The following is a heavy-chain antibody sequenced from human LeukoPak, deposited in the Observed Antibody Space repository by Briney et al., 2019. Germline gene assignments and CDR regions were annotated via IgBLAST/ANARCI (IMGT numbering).Heavy chain of an antibody. Sequence: SETLSLSCTVSGVSTSSHYWSWIRQPPGKGLDYIGYIYHSGSTNYNPSLRSRVTMSVDTSKNQFSLKLSSVTAADTAVYYCARVIAARSDAFDIWGQGTMVTVSS. D-gene: IGHD6-6*01. CDR1: GVSTSSHY. CDR3: ARVIAARSDAFDI. V-gene: IGHV4-59*11. J-gene: IGHJ3*02. CDR2: IYHSGST.